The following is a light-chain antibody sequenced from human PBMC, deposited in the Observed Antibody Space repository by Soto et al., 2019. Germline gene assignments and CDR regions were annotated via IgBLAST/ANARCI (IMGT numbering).Light chain of an antibody. V-gene: IGKV3-15*01. CDR2: GAS. CDR3: QQYGNWPRT. J-gene: IGKJ1*01. Sequence: EIVMTQSLATLSVSPGERATLSCRASQSFSSNLAWYQQKPGQAPRLLIYGASARATGVPARFSGSGSETEFTLTISSLQSEDFAVYYCQQYGNWPRTFGQGTKVEIK. CDR1: QSFSSN.